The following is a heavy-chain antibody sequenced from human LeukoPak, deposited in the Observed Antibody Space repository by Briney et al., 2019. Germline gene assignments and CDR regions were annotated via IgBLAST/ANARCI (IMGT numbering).Heavy chain of an antibody. CDR1: GGTFSSYA. J-gene: IGHJ3*02. Sequence: ASVKVSCKASGGTFSSYAISWVRQAPGQGLEWMGWISAYNGNTNYAQKLQGRVTMTTDTSTSTAYMELRSLRSDDTAVYYCARAGGSREGAYRAFDIWGQGTMVTVSS. CDR3: ARAGGSREGAYRAFDI. V-gene: IGHV1-18*01. D-gene: IGHD1-26*01. CDR2: ISAYNGNT.